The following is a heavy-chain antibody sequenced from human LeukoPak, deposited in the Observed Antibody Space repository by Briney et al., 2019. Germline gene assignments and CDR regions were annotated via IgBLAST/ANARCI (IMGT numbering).Heavy chain of an antibody. CDR1: GLTFSSYG. CDR3: ARDGSPNYGYYAFFDS. D-gene: IGHD1-26*01. CDR2: IRYDGSNK. Sequence: GGSLRLSCAASGLTFSSYGMHWVRHAPGKGREWVAFIRYDGSNKYYADSVKGRFTISRANAKNSLILQTSSLTVADTGIYYCARDGSPNYGYYAFFDSWGQGTLVTVSS. J-gene: IGHJ4*02. V-gene: IGHV3-30*02.